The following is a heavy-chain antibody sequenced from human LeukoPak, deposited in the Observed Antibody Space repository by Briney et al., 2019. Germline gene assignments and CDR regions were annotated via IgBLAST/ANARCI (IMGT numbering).Heavy chain of an antibody. CDR2: ISASAGST. J-gene: IGHJ5*02. D-gene: IGHD2-21*02. Sequence: GGSLRLSCAASGFTFSSYAMSWVHQAPGKGLEWVSDISASAGSTFYADSVKGRFTISRDNSKNTLYLQMNSLRAEDTAVYYCARWVRGGDLNWFDPWGQGTLVTVSS. V-gene: IGHV3-23*01. CDR1: GFTFSSYA. CDR3: ARWVRGGDLNWFDP.